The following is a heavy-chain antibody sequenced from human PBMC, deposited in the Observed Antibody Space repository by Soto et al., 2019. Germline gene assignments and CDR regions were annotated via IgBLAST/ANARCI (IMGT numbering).Heavy chain of an antibody. J-gene: IGHJ4*02. CDR3: AKDGHFVAGYLDS. V-gene: IGHV3-23*01. CDR1: GFTFSNFG. CDR2: ISGSGISI. Sequence: EVQLLESGGDLVQPGGSLRLSCAASGFTFSNFGMSWVRQSPGKGLEWVSAISGSGISIYYADSVKGRVTISRDNSKNTLFLQMNSLRAEDTGVYYCAKDGHFVAGYLDSWGQGVRVTVSS. D-gene: IGHD6-19*01.